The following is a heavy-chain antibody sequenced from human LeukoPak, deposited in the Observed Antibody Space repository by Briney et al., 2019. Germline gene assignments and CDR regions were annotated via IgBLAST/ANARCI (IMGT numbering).Heavy chain of an antibody. V-gene: IGHV3-23*01. D-gene: IGHD3-16*01. J-gene: IGHJ4*02. CDR2: ISGSSGST. CDR3: EKALYVWGNSRFDC. CDR1: GFTFSSYE. Sequence: GGSLRLSCAASGFTFSSYEMNWVRQAPGKGLEWVSGISGSSGSTHYANSVKGRFTISKDNSKDTLYLQMNNLRAEDTAVYYCEKALYVWGNSRFDCWGRGTWSPSPQ.